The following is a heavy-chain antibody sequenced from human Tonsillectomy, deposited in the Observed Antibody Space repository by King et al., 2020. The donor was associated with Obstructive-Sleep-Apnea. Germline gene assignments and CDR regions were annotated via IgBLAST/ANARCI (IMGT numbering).Heavy chain of an antibody. V-gene: IGHV3-7*01. CDR1: GFTFSSYW. D-gene: IGHD2-2*01. Sequence: VQLVESGGGLVQPGGSLRLSCAASGFTFSSYWMSWVRQAPGKGLEWVANIKQDGSEKYYVDSVKGRFTISRDNAKNSLYLQMNSLRAEDTAVYYCARAPGRWYQLLRFDWFDPWGQGTLVTVSS. CDR2: IKQDGSEK. J-gene: IGHJ5*02. CDR3: ARAPGRWYQLLRFDWFDP.